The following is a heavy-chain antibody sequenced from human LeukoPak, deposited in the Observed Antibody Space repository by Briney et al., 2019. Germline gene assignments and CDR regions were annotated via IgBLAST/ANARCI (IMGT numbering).Heavy chain of an antibody. D-gene: IGHD3-10*01. V-gene: IGHV3-23*01. CDR2: ISGSGGST. CDR3: AKENSLWFGELRLYYFDY. J-gene: IGHJ4*02. Sequence: PGGSLRLSCAASGFTFSSYAMSWVRRAPGKGLEWVSAISGSGGSTYYADSVKGRFTISRDNSKNTLYLQMNSLRAEDTAVYYCAKENSLWFGELRLYYFDYWGQGTLVTVSS. CDR1: GFTFSSYA.